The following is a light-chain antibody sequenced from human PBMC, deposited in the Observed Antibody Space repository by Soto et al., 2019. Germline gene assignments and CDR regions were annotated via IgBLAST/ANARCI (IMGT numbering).Light chain of an antibody. V-gene: IGKV1-5*01. J-gene: IGKJ1*01. CDR1: QSISSW. CDR2: DAS. CDR3: QQYNSYSRT. Sequence: DIQMTQSPSSLSASVGDRVTITCRASQSISSWLAWYQQKPGKAPKLLIYDASSLESGVPSRFSGSGSGTEFTLTISSLQPDDFATYYCQQYNSYSRTFGQGGKVDNK.